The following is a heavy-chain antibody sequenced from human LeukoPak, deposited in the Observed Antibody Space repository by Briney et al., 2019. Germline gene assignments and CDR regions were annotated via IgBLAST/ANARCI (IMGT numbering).Heavy chain of an antibody. V-gene: IGHV1-69*13. CDR2: IIPIFGTA. Sequence: ASVKVSCKASGGTFSSYAISWVRQAPGQGLEWMGGIIPIFGTANYAQKFQGRVTITADESTSTAYMELSSLRSEDTAVYYCARDYYGSGTNYYYYGMDVWGQGTTVTVSS. J-gene: IGHJ6*02. D-gene: IGHD3-10*01. CDR3: ARDYYGSGTNYYYYGMDV. CDR1: GGTFSSYA.